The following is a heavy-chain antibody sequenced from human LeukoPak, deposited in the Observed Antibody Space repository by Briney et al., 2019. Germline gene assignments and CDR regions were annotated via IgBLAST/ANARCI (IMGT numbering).Heavy chain of an antibody. CDR2: IYYSGST. CDR1: GGSISSYY. J-gene: IGHJ3*02. D-gene: IGHD3-16*01. V-gene: IGHV4-59*08. Sequence: SETLSLTCTVSGGSISSYYWSWIRQPPGKGPEWIGYIYYSGSTNYNPSLKSRVTISVDTSKNQFSLKLSSVTAADTAVYYCARPQYYDYVWGSLSLGAFDIWGQGTMVTVSS. CDR3: ARPQYYDYVWGSLSLGAFDI.